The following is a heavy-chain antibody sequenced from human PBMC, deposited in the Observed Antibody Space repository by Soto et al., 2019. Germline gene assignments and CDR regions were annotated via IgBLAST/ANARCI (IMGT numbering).Heavy chain of an antibody. V-gene: IGHV3-23*01. Sequence: QAPGKGLEWISDISTTSSSIYYADSVKGRFTISRDNSKNTLYLQMNSLRAEDTSVYYGAGTGYSTQDYWGQGALVTVS. D-gene: IGHD5-18*01. CDR3: AGTGYSTQDY. J-gene: IGHJ4*02. CDR2: ISTTSSSI.